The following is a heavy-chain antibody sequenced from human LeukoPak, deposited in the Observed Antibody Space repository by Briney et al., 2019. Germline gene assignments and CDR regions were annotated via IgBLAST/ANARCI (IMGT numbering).Heavy chain of an antibody. Sequence: GGSLRLSCAASGFTFSSYSMNWVRQAPGKGLEWVSSISSSSSYIYYADSVKGRFTISRDNAKNSLYLQMNSLRAEDTAVYYCARDLGGSYSYYYYMDVWGKGTAVTVSS. CDR3: ARDLGGSYSYYYYMDV. V-gene: IGHV3-21*01. D-gene: IGHD1-26*01. CDR2: ISSSSSYI. J-gene: IGHJ6*03. CDR1: GFTFSSYS.